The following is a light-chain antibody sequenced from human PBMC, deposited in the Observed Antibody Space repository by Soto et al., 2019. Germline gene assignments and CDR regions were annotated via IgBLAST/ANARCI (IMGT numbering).Light chain of an antibody. CDR2: KAS. CDR3: QQYDVYSQWT. V-gene: IGKV1-5*03. J-gene: IGKJ1*01. CDR1: RSVSRW. Sequence: DIHMTRSPSTRSGCVGAGVGRACLVSRSVSRWLAWYKQKPGEAPKLLIYKASNLESGVSSRFSGSGSGTEFTLTISSLQPDDSATYYCQQYDVYSQWTFGKGTKVDI.